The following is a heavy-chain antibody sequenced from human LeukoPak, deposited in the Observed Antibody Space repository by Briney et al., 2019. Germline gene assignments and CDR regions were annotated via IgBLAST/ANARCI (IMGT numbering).Heavy chain of an antibody. CDR1: GFTFDDYG. Sequence: GGSLILSCAASGFTFDDYGMSWVRRAPGKGLEWVSGINWNGGSTGYADSVKGRFTISRDNAKNSLYLQMNNLRAEDTALYYCARDRKLSSDYYYYYYMDVWGKGTTVTVSS. CDR2: INWNGGST. CDR3: ARDRKLSSDYYYYYYMDV. V-gene: IGHV3-20*04. D-gene: IGHD6-6*01. J-gene: IGHJ6*03.